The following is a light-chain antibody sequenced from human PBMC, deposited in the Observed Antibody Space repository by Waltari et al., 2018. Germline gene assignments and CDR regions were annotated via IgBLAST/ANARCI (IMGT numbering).Light chain of an antibody. V-gene: IGKV2-28*01. CDR1: QSLLHSNGYNY. J-gene: IGKJ3*01. CDR3: MQALQTPYT. Sequence: DIVMTQSPLFLPVTPGEPASISCRSSQSLLHSNGYNYLDWYLQKPGQSPQLLIYLGSNRASGVPDRFSGSGSGTDFTLKISRVEAEDVGIYYCMQALQTPYTFGPGTRADIK. CDR2: LGS.